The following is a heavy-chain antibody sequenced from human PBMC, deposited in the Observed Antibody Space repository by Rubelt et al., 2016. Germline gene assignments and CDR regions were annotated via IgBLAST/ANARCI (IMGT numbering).Heavy chain of an antibody. Sequence: QVQLQQWGAGLLKPSETLSFTCAVYGGSFSGFYWTWIRQSPGEGLEWIGEIDHSGDTNYNPSLKSRVTISVDTSKNQFSLELSSVTAADTAVYYCARSGSSYGSETFDYWGQGTLVTVSS. CDR1: GGSFSGFY. J-gene: IGHJ4*02. CDR2: IDHSGDT. CDR3: ARSGSSYGSETFDY. D-gene: IGHD5-18*01. V-gene: IGHV4-34*01.